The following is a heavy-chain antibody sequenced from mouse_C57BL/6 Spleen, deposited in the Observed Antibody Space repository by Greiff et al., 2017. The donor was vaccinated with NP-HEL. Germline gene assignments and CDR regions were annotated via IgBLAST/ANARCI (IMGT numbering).Heavy chain of an antibody. CDR2: ISDGGSYT. V-gene: IGHV5-4*01. J-gene: IGHJ4*01. CDR3: ARDRGYDFYAMDY. D-gene: IGHD2-2*01. Sequence: DVKLVESGGGLVKPGGSLKLSCAASGFTFSSYAMSWVRQTPEKRLEWVATISDGGSYTYYPDNVKGRFTISRDNAKNNLYLQMSHLKSEDTAMYYCARDRGYDFYAMDYWGQGTSVTVSS. CDR1: GFTFSSYA.